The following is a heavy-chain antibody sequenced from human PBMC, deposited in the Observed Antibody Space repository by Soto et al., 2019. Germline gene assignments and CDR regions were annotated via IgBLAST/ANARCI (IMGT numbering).Heavy chain of an antibody. D-gene: IGHD4-17*01. CDR2: MNANSGNT. Sequence: GASVKVSCEASGDTFTSYGISWVRQATGQGLEWMGWMNANSGNTGYAQKFQGRVTMTRNTSISTAYMELSSLRSEDTAVYYCARTLYGDNVDYWGQGTLVTVSS. CDR3: ARTLYGDNVDY. J-gene: IGHJ4*02. CDR1: GDTFTSYG. V-gene: IGHV1-8*02.